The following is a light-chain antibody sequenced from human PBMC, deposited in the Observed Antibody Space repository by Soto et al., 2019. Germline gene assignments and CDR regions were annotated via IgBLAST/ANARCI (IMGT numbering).Light chain of an antibody. V-gene: IGLV2-8*01. CDR2: EVT. J-gene: IGLJ2*01. CDR1: SSDAGGYNY. Sequence: QSVLTQPPSASGSPGQSVTISCTGTSSDAGGYNYVSWYQQHPGKAPKLMIYEVTKRPSGVPDRFSGSKSGNTASLPVSGLQSEDEADYYCSSYGGSNNLLLGGGTKVTVL. CDR3: SSYGGSNNLL.